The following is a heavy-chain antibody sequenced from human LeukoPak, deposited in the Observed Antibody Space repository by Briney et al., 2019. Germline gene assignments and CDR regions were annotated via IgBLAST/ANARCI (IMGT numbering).Heavy chain of an antibody. Sequence: ASVKVSCKASGGTFSSYAISWVRQAPGQGLEWMGRIIPILGIANYAQKFQGRVTITADKSTSTAYMELSSLRSEDTAVYYCATPAPGAYCGGDCYSSAFDIWGQGTMVTVSS. CDR2: IIPILGIA. D-gene: IGHD2-21*02. V-gene: IGHV1-69*04. CDR1: GGTFSSYA. CDR3: ATPAPGAYCGGDCYSSAFDI. J-gene: IGHJ3*02.